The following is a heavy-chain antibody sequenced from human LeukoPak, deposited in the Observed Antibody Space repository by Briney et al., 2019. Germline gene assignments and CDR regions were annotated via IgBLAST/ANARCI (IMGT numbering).Heavy chain of an antibody. V-gene: IGHV3-23*01. CDR3: AKDVGTAMVNPTFDY. CDR2: ISGSGGST. J-gene: IGHJ4*02. D-gene: IGHD5-18*01. Sequence: GGSLRLSCAASGFTFSSYAMSWVRQAPGKGMEWVSAISGSGGSTYYADSVKGRFTISRDNSKNTLYLQMNSLRAEDTAVYYCAKDVGTAMVNPTFDYWGQGTLVTVSS. CDR1: GFTFSSYA.